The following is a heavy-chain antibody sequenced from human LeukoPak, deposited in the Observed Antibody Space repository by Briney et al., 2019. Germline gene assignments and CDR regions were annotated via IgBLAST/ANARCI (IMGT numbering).Heavy chain of an antibody. CDR2: IIPIFGTA. D-gene: IGHD3-10*01. CDR3: ARDQDYYGSGSYSNY. V-gene: IGHV1-69*13. J-gene: IGHJ4*02. CDR1: GGTFSSYA. Sequence: ASVKVSCKASGGTFSSYAISWVRQAPGQGLEWMGGIIPIFGTANYAQKFQGRVTITADESTSTAYMELSSLRSEDTAVYYCARDQDYYGSGSYSNYWGQGTLVTVSS.